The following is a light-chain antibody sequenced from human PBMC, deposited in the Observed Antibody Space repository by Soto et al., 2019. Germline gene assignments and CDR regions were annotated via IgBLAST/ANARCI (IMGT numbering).Light chain of an antibody. CDR1: QSVSSS. V-gene: IGKV3-15*01. Sequence: EIVMTQSPATLSVSPGERATLSCRASQSVSSSLARYQQKPGQAPRLLIYGASTRATGIPARFSGSGSGTDFILTISSLQPEDCATYYCQQNYSPPITFGQGTRLEI. CDR2: GAS. CDR3: QQNYSPPIT. J-gene: IGKJ5*01.